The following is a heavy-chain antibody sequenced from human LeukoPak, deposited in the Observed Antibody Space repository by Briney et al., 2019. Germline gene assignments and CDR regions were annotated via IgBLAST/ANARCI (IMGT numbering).Heavy chain of an antibody. J-gene: IGHJ4*02. CDR1: GYTFTSYG. V-gene: IGHV1-18*01. CDR2: ISAYNGNT. D-gene: IGHD1-14*01. CDR3: AVPRGGLTTYYFDY. Sequence: ASVKVSCKASGYTFTSYGISWVRQAPGQGLEWMGWISAYNGNTNYAQKLQGRVTMTTDTSTSTAYMELRSLRSDDTAVYYCAVPRGGLTTYYFDYWGEGTLVTVSS.